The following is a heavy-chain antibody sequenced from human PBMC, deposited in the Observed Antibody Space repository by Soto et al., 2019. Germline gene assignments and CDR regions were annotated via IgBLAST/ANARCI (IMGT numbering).Heavy chain of an antibody. D-gene: IGHD3-10*01. J-gene: IGHJ4*02. CDR3: ASSGLGGYYYGSGSYYHLDY. CDR1: GGTFSSYA. CDR2: IIPIFGTA. Sequence: QVQLVQSGAEVKKPGSSVKVSCKASGGTFSSYAISWVRQAPGQGLEWMGGIIPIFGTANYAQKFQGRVTITADESTSTAYMELSSLGSEDPAVYYCASSGLGGYYYGSGSYYHLDYWGQGTLVTVSS. V-gene: IGHV1-69*01.